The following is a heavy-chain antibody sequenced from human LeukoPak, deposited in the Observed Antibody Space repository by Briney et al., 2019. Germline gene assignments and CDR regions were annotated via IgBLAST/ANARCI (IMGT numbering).Heavy chain of an antibody. V-gene: IGHV1-18*01. CDR1: GYTFTSYG. D-gene: IGHD3-22*01. J-gene: IGHJ4*02. CDR3: ARGVPMSTYHDSSGYYSDY. CDR2: ISAYNGNT. Sequence: AASVTVSCKASGYTFTSYGISWVRQAPGQGLEWMGWISAYNGNTNYAQKLQGRVTMTTDTSTSTAYMELRSLRSDDTAVYYCARGVPMSTYHDSSGYYSDYWGQGTLVTVSS.